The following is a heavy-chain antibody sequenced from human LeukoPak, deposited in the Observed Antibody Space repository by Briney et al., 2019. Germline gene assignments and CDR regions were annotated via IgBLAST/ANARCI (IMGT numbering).Heavy chain of an antibody. CDR3: ARDTEWEKNPDYFDY. CDR1: GYIFTNYG. V-gene: IGHV1-18*01. CDR2: ISARIGKT. J-gene: IGHJ4*02. D-gene: IGHD1-26*01. Sequence: ASVKVSCKASGYIFTNYGISCVRQAPGQGLEWMGWISARIGKTNYAQKVQGRVTITTDTSATTAYMELRSLRSDDTAVYYCARDTEWEKNPDYFDYWGQGTLVTVSS.